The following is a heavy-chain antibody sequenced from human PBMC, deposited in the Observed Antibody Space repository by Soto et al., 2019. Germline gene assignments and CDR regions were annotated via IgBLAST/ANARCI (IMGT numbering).Heavy chain of an antibody. D-gene: IGHD3-3*02. V-gene: IGHV4-39*01. Sequence: SETLSLTCTVSGSSINSSGYYRGWIRQPPGKGLEWIGSMFYGVSTYYNPSLKSRVTVSVDTSKNQFSLNLRSVTAADTAVYYCARLPSRHLVDYWGQGTLVTVSS. J-gene: IGHJ4*02. CDR3: ARLPSRHLVDY. CDR2: MFYGVST. CDR1: GSSINSSGYY.